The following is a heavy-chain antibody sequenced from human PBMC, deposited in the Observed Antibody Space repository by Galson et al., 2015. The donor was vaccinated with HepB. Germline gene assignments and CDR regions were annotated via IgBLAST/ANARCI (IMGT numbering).Heavy chain of an antibody. J-gene: IGHJ4*02. V-gene: IGHV3-33*01. CDR2: IWYDGSNK. CDR3: ARDEGVGADFFDY. Sequence: SLRLSCAASGFTFSSYGMHWVRQAPGKGLEWVAVIWYDGSNKYYADSVKGRFTISRDNSKNTLYLQMNSLRAEDTAVYYCARDEGVGADFFDYWGQGTLVTVSS. CDR1: GFTFSSYG. D-gene: IGHD1-26*01.